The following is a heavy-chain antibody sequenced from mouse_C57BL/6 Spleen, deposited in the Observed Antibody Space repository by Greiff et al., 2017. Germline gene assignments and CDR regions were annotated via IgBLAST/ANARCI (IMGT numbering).Heavy chain of an antibody. J-gene: IGHJ3*01. D-gene: IGHD2-1*01. CDR1: GYTFTSYW. CDR3: ALYGNWRGEFAY. V-gene: IGHV1-55*01. Sequence: QVQLQQPGAELVKPGASVKMSCKASGYTFTSYWITWVKQRPGQGLEWIGDIYPGSGSTNYNEKFKSKATLTVDTASSTAYMQVSSLTSEDSAVYYCALYGNWRGEFAYWGQGTLVTVSA. CDR2: IYPGSGST.